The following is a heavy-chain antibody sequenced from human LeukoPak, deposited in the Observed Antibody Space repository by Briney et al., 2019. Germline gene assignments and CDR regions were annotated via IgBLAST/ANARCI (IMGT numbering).Heavy chain of an antibody. CDR1: GYTFTSYA. D-gene: IGHD2-21*02. CDR2: INAGNGNT. V-gene: IGHV1-3*01. J-gene: IGHJ5*02. Sequence: ASVTVSCKASGYTFTSYAMHWVRQAPGQRLEWMGWINAGNGNTKYSQKFQGRVTITRDTSASTAYMELSSLRSEDTAVYYCARDRLAEPAAYCGGDCYPNWFDPWGQGTLVTVSS. CDR3: ARDRLAEPAAYCGGDCYPNWFDP.